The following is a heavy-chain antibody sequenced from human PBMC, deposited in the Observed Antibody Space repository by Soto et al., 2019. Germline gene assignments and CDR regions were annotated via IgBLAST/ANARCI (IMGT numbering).Heavy chain of an antibody. CDR3: ARGSILSYYDFWSGSNWFDP. D-gene: IGHD3-3*01. J-gene: IGHJ5*02. V-gene: IGHV1-2*04. Sequence: ASVKVSCKASGYTFTGYYMPWVRQAPGQGVEWMGWINPNSGGTNYAQKFQGWVTMTRDTSISTAYMELSRLRSDDTAVYYCARGSILSYYDFWSGSNWFDPWGQGTLVTVSS. CDR2: INPNSGGT. CDR1: GYTFTGYY.